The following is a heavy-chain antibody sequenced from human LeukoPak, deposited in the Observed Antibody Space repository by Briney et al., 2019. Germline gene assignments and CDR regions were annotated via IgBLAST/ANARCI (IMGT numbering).Heavy chain of an antibody. CDR3: AKVFSRSSPIYYFDY. CDR1: GFTFSTCG. V-gene: IGHV3-23*01. Sequence: GGSLRLSCTASGFTFSTCGMTWVRQAPGKGLEWVSSISGNDDGTYYADSVKGRFTISRDNSKNTLYLQMNSLRAEDTAVYYCAKVFSRSSPIYYFDYWGQGTLVTVSS. D-gene: IGHD2-21*01. J-gene: IGHJ4*02. CDR2: ISGNDDGT.